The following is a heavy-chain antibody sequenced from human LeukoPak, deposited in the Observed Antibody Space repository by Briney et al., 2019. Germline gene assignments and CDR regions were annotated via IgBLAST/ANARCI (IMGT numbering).Heavy chain of an antibody. CDR3: ARDPSPYSSGWYAPVDYFDY. J-gene: IGHJ4*02. CDR1: GFTFSSYW. D-gene: IGHD6-19*01. V-gene: IGHV3-7*01. CDR2: IKQDGSEK. Sequence: GGSLRLSCAASGFTFSSYWMSWVHQAPGKGLEWVANIKQDGSEKYHVDSVKGRFTISRDNAKNSLYLQMNSLRAEDTAVYYCARDPSPYSSGWYAPVDYFDYWGQGTLVTVSS.